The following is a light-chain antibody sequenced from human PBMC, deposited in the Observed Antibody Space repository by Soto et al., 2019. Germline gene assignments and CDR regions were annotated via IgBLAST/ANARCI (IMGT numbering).Light chain of an antibody. J-gene: IGKJ5*01. Sequence: EIVLTQSPATLSLTPGETATLSCRASQSVRNYLAWYQQKPGQAPRLLIYGTSSRATGIPDRFSGSGSGTDFTLTISRLEPEDFAVFYCQQYGSSITCGQGTRREIK. CDR2: GTS. CDR3: QQYGSSIT. CDR1: QSVRNY. V-gene: IGKV3-20*01.